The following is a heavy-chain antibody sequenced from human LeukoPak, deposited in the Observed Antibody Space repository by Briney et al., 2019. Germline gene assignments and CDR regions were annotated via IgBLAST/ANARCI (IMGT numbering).Heavy chain of an antibody. J-gene: IGHJ4*02. V-gene: IGHV3-7*01. CDR1: GFTFSRYW. CDR2: INQHGNEK. D-gene: IGHD3-10*01. Sequence: GGSLRLSCATSGFTFSRYWMSWVRQAPGKGLEWVANINQHGNEKYYVDSVNGRFTISRDNAKNSLYLQMNSLRAGDTAVYYCARDARPNYYTSGSGIWGQGTLVTVSS. CDR3: ARDARPNYYTSGSGI.